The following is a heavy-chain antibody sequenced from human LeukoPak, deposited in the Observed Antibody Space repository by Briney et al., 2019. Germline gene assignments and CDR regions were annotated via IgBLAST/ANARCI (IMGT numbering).Heavy chain of an antibody. CDR1: CGYMVRAFL. V-gene: IGHV4/OR15-8*02. Sequence: PSETSPVTFLVPCGYMVRAFLRICVRQPPGQGLEWIGEISLAGQTNYNPSLNGRVTMSLDKSSNQLSLHLTSVTAADTGTYFCSRESGPFCPFGYWGQGTLVIVSS. CDR2: ISLAGQT. J-gene: IGHJ4*02. D-gene: IGHD1-26*01. CDR3: SRESGPFCPFGY.